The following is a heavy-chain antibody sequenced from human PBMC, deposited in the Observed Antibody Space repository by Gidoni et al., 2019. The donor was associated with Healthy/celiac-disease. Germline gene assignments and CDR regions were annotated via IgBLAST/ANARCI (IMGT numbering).Heavy chain of an antibody. CDR3: AKDRVVRGVIRPIRYYFDY. Sequence: QVQLVESGGGVVQPGRSLRLSCAASGFTFSSYGMHWVRQAPGKGLAWVAVISYDGSNKDYADSVKGRFTISRDNSKNTLYLQMNSLRAEDTAVYYCAKDRVVRGVIRPIRYYFDYWGQGTLVTVSS. V-gene: IGHV3-30*18. CDR1: GFTFSSYG. J-gene: IGHJ4*02. D-gene: IGHD3-10*01. CDR2: ISYDGSNK.